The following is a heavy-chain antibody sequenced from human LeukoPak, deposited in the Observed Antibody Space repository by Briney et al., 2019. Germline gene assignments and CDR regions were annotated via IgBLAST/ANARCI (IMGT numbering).Heavy chain of an antibody. CDR3: AIVGYCSSTSCRDY. CDR1: GGSISSGGTYY. CDR2: IYTSGST. V-gene: IGHV4-61*02. Sequence: SQTLSLTCTVSGGSISSGGTYYWSWIRQPAGKGLEWIGRIYTSGSTNYNPSLKSRVTISVDTSKNQFSLKLSSVTAADTAVYYCAIVGYCSSTSCRDYWGQGTLVTVSS. D-gene: IGHD2-2*01. J-gene: IGHJ4*02.